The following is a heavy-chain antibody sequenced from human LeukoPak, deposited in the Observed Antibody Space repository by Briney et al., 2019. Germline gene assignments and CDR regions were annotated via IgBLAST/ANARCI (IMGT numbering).Heavy chain of an antibody. CDR3: ARGATYYDYVWGSYRCYYFDY. CDR1: GGSFSGYY. J-gene: IGHJ4*02. CDR2: INHSGST. Sequence: SETLSLTCAGYGGSFSGYYWSWIRQPPGKGLEWIGEINHSGSTNYNPSLKSRVTISVDTSKNQFSLKLSSVTAADTAVYYCARGATYYDYVWGSYRCYYFDYWGQGTLVTVSS. V-gene: IGHV4-34*01. D-gene: IGHD3-16*02.